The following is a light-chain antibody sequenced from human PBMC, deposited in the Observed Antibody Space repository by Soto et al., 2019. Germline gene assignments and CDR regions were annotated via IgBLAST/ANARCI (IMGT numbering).Light chain of an antibody. V-gene: IGLV2-23*02. Sequence: QSVLTQPASVSGSPGQSITISCTGTSNDVGSHNLVSWYQQHPGKAPKLMISEVSKRPSGVSNRFSGSKSDNTASLTLSGLQAEDEADYYCCSYAGNSTLVFGGGTKLTVL. CDR3: CSYAGNSTLV. CDR1: SNDVGSHNL. J-gene: IGLJ3*02. CDR2: EVS.